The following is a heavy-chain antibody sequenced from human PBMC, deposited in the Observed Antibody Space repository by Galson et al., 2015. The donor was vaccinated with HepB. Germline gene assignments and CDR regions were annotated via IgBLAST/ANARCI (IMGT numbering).Heavy chain of an antibody. CDR1: GFTFSSYG. J-gene: IGHJ6*02. Sequence: SLRLSCAASGFTFSSYGMHWVRQAPGKGLEWVAFIRYDGSNKYYADSVKGRFTISRDNSKNTLYLQMNSLRAEDTAVYYCAKVGFNVVVPAAPLWDYYGMDVWGQGTTVTVSS. CDR2: IRYDGSNK. D-gene: IGHD2-2*01. CDR3: AKVGFNVVVPAAPLWDYYGMDV. V-gene: IGHV3-30*02.